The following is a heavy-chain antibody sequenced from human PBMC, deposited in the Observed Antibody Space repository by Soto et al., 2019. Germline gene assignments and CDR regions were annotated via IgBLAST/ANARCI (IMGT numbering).Heavy chain of an antibody. V-gene: IGHV3-64*01. CDR1: GFTFSSYA. D-gene: IGHD5-12*01. CDR3: ARARWLQSYFDY. CDR2: ISSNGGST. J-gene: IGHJ4*02. Sequence: GGSLRLSCAASGFTFSSYAMHWVRQAPGKGLEYVSAISSNGGSTYYANSVKGRFTISRDNSKNTLYLQMCSLRAEDMAVYYCARARWLQSYFDYWGQGTLVTVSS.